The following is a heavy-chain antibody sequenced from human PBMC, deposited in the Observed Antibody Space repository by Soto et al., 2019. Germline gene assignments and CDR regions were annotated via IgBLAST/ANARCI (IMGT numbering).Heavy chain of an antibody. J-gene: IGHJ6*02. Sequence: EVQLLESGGGFVQPGGSLRLSCAASGFTFSSYAMSWVRQAPGKGLEWVSAISGSDNSTYYAGSVKGRFTISRYNSKNTLYLQMSSLRADDRAVYYCAPMGVWGQGTTVSVSS. CDR3: APMGV. CDR2: ISGSDNST. V-gene: IGHV3-23*01. CDR1: GFTFSSYA.